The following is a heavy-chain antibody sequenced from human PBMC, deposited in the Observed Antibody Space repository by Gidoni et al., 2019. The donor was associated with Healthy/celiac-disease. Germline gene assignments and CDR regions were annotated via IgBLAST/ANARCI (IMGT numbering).Heavy chain of an antibody. CDR3: ARPNRGQLLGAFDP. V-gene: IGHV4-39*01. J-gene: IGHJ5*02. Sequence: QLQLQESGPGLVKPSETLSLTCTVAGGSISSSSYYWGWIRQPPGKGLEWIGSIYYSGSTYYNPSLKSRVTISVDTSKNQFSLKLSSVTAADTAVYYCARPNRGQLLGAFDPWGQGTLVTFSS. D-gene: IGHD6-6*01. CDR2: IYYSGST. CDR1: GGSISSSSYY.